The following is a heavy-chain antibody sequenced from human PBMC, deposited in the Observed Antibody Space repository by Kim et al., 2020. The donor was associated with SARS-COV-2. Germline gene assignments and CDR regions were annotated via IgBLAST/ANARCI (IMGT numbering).Heavy chain of an antibody. V-gene: IGHV4-59*01. J-gene: IGHJ6*02. CDR3: ARDLRDGFNPRYFYYGMDV. D-gene: IGHD3-9*01. Sequence: KSRVTISVDTSKNQFSLKLSSVTAGDTAVYYCARDLRDGFNPRYFYYGMDVWGQGTTVTVSS.